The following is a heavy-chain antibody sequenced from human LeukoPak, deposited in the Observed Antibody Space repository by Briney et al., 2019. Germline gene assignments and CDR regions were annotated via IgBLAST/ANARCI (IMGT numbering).Heavy chain of an antibody. CDR2: MNPNSGNT. CDR3: ARWPQHSSSGIHDAFDI. J-gene: IGHJ3*02. D-gene: IGHD6-6*01. Sequence: ASVKVSCKASGYTFTSYDINWVRQATGQGLEWMGWMNPNSGNTGYAQKFQGRVTITRNTSISTAYMELSSLRSEDTAVYYCARWPQHSSSGIHDAFDIWGQGTMVTASS. CDR1: GYTFTSYD. V-gene: IGHV1-8*03.